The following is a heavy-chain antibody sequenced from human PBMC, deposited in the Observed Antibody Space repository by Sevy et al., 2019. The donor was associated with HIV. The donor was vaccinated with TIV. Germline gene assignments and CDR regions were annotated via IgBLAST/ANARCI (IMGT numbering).Heavy chain of an antibody. Sequence: GGSLRLSCAASGFTFNWFGMHWVRLAPGKGLEWVAFRRHDESEKEYADSVKGRFIISRDNFKNKVFLQMNSLREEDTAMYYCAKDKTSVTNIDSFDTWGQGTMVTVSS. CDR2: RRHDESEK. J-gene: IGHJ3*02. CDR1: GFTFNWFG. V-gene: IGHV3-30*02. D-gene: IGHD4-17*01. CDR3: AKDKTSVTNIDSFDT.